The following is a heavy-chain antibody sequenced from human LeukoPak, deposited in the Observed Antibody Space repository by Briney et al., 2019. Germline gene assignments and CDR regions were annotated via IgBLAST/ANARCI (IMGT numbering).Heavy chain of an antibody. D-gene: IGHD3-3*01. CDR2: INPNNGDT. CDR1: GYTFTSYD. V-gene: IGHV1-2*02. J-gene: IGHJ4*02. CDR3: ARANTIFAVILWY. Sequence: ASVKVSCKASGYTFTSYDINWVRQATGQGLEWMGYINPNNGDTNFAQKFQGRVTLTRDTSISTTYMELSSLRSDDTAVYYCARANTIFAVILWYWGQGALVTVSS.